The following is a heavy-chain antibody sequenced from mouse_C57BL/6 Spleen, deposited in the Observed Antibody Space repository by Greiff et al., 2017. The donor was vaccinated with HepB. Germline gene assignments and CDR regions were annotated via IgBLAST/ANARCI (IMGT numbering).Heavy chain of an antibody. CDR2: IYPGDGDT. J-gene: IGHJ1*03. V-gene: IGHV1-82*01. CDR1: GYAFSSSW. CDR3: ARGGPSYYDYEYWYFDV. D-gene: IGHD2-4*01. Sequence: QVQLKESGPELVKPGASVKISCKASGYAFSSSWMNWVKQRPGKGLEWIGRIYPGDGDTNYNGKFKGKATLTADKSSSTAYMQLSSLTSEDSAVYYGARGGPSYYDYEYWYFDVWGTGTTVTVSS.